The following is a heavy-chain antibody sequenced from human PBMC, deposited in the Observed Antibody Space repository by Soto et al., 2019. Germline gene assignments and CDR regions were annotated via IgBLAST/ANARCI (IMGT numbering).Heavy chain of an antibody. CDR2: ISYDGNNK. CDR3: ARDGVVAALYGWFDP. D-gene: IGHD2-15*01. Sequence: SGGSLRLSCAASGFTFSSYAMHWVRQAPGKGLEWVAVISYDGNNKYYADSVKGRFTISRDNSKNTLYLQMNSLRDEDTAVYYCARDGVVAALYGWFDPWGQGILVTVSS. V-gene: IGHV3-30-3*01. CDR1: GFTFSSYA. J-gene: IGHJ5*02.